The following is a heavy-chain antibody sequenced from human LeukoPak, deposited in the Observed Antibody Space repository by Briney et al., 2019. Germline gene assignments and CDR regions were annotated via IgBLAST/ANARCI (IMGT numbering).Heavy chain of an antibody. CDR3: ARDSHSANNYRMDY. CDR1: GFIVSSNY. D-gene: IGHD1-26*01. Sequence: LAGGSLRLSCAASGFIVSSNYMSWVRQAPGKGLEWVSVIYSGGSTYYADSVKGRFTISRDNSKNTLYLQMNSLRAEDTAVYYCARDSHSANNYRMDYWGQRTLVTVSS. J-gene: IGHJ4*02. V-gene: IGHV3-53*01. CDR2: IYSGGST.